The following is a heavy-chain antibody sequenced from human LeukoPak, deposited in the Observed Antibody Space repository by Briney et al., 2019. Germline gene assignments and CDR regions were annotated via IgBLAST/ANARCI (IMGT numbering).Heavy chain of an antibody. V-gene: IGHV3-9*03. CDR2: ISWHSGTI. Sequence: TGGSLRLSCEASGFSFDDYAMHWVRQPPGKGLEWVSSISWHSGTIDYAGSVKGRFTISRDNTKDSLFLQMDSLRPEDMALYYCTKGLQDSSSSTDAFDLWGQGTMVTVSA. CDR3: TKGLQDSSSSTDAFDL. J-gene: IGHJ3*01. D-gene: IGHD6-6*01. CDR1: GFSFDDYA.